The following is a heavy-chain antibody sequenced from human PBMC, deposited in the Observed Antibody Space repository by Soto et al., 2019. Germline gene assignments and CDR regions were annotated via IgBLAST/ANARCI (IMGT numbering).Heavy chain of an antibody. CDR2: IYYSGST. Sequence: SETLSLTCTVSGGSISSYYWSWIRQPPGKGLEWTGYIYYSGSTNYNPSLKSRVTISVDTSKNQFSLKLSSVTAADTAVYYCARSQAGASVGYYYYMDVWGKGTTVTVSS. CDR3: ARSQAGASVGYYYYMDV. D-gene: IGHD1-26*01. J-gene: IGHJ6*03. CDR1: GGSISSYY. V-gene: IGHV4-59*08.